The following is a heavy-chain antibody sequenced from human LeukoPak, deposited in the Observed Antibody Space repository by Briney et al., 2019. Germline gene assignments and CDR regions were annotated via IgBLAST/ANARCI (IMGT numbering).Heavy chain of an antibody. J-gene: IGHJ4*02. V-gene: IGHV3-33*01. D-gene: IGHD3-22*01. CDR3: ARALYYYDSSGSPTGFDY. Sequence: PGRSLRLSCAASGFTFSSYGMHWVRQAPGKGLEWVAVIWYDGSNKYYADSVKGRFTISRDNSKNTLYLQMNSLRAEDTAVYYCARALYYYDSSGSPTGFDYWGQGTLVTVSP. CDR1: GFTFSSYG. CDR2: IWYDGSNK.